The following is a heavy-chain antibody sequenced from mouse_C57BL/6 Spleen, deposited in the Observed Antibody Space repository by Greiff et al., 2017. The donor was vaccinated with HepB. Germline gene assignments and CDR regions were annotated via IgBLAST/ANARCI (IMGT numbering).Heavy chain of an antibody. Sequence: VQLKESGGGLVQPGGSMKLSCAASGFTFSDAWMDWVRQSPEKGLEWVAEIRNKANNHATYYAESVKGRFTISRDDSKSSVYLQMNSLRAEDTGIYYCTRPGPYDYWYFDVWGTGTTVTVSS. CDR3: TRPGPYDYWYFDV. J-gene: IGHJ1*03. CDR2: IRNKANNHAT. V-gene: IGHV6-6*01. CDR1: GFTFSDAW. D-gene: IGHD2-3*01.